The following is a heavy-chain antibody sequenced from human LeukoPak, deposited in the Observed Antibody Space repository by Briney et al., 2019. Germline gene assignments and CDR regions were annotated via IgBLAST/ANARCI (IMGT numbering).Heavy chain of an antibody. Sequence: SETLSLTCTVSGGSISSSSYYWGWIRQPPGKGLEWIGSIYYSGSTYYNPSLKSRVTISVDTSKNQFSLKLSSVTAADTAVYYCARGNRGNYYYGMDVWGQGTTVTVSS. J-gene: IGHJ6*02. V-gene: IGHV4-39*01. CDR3: ARGNRGNYYYGMDV. CDR2: IYYSGST. CDR1: GGSISSSSYY.